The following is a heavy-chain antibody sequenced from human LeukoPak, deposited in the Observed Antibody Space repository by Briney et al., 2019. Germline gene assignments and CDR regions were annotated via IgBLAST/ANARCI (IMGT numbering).Heavy chain of an antibody. Sequence: GASVKVSCKASGYTFTGYYMHWVRQAPGQGLEWMGWINPNSGGTNYAQKFQGRVTMTRDTSISTAYMELSRLRSGDTAVYYCARERTLTSCYDYWGQGTLVTVSS. D-gene: IGHD2-15*01. J-gene: IGHJ4*02. CDR2: INPNSGGT. CDR3: ARERTLTSCYDY. CDR1: GYTFTGYY. V-gene: IGHV1-2*02.